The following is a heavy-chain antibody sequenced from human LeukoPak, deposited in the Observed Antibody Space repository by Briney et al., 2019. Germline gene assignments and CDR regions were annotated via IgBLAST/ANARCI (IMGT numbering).Heavy chain of an antibody. CDR3: AKDALRYFDWFLFDY. V-gene: IGHV3-21*01. J-gene: IGHJ4*02. D-gene: IGHD3-9*01. Sequence: GGSLRLSCAASGFTFSSYSMNWVRQAPGKGLEWVSSISSSSSYIYYADSVKGRFTISRDNAKNSLYLQMNSLRAEDTAVYYCAKDALRYFDWFLFDYWGQGTLVTVSS. CDR1: GFTFSSYS. CDR2: ISSSSSYI.